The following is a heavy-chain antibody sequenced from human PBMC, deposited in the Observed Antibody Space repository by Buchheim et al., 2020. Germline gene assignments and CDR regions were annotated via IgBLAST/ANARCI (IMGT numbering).Heavy chain of an antibody. CDR2: IYYSGST. CDR3: ARVDRSSTLFDP. CDR1: GGSINNYY. D-gene: IGHD6-19*01. V-gene: IGHV4-59*01. Sequence: QVQLQESAPGLVKPSETLSLSCTVSGGSINNYYWNWIRHPPGKGLEWIGAIYYSGSTSYNPSLKSRVAISIATSKNQFSLTLISVTTADTAVYYGARVDRSSTLFDPWGQGTL. J-gene: IGHJ5*02.